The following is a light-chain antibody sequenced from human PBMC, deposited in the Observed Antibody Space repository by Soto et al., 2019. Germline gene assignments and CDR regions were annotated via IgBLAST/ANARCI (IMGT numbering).Light chain of an antibody. CDR3: QQFNVYPLT. J-gene: IGKJ4*02. CDR2: AAS. Sequence: DIQLTQSPSFLSASVGDRVTITCRASQGIRDFLAWYQQKPGKAPKLLIYAASTLQAGVPTRFSGFACGTKFTLTISNLQPADSATYYCQQFNVYPLTFGGGTKVEIK. V-gene: IGKV1-9*01. CDR1: QGIRDF.